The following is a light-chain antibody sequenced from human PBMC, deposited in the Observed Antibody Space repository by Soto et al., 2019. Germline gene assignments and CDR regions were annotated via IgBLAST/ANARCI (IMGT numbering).Light chain of an antibody. CDR1: QSVISSY. CDR3: QHYGRSPPSWT. CDR2: DAS. V-gene: IGKV3-20*01. J-gene: IGKJ1*01. Sequence: EIVLTQSPGTLSLSPGERATLSCRASQSVISSYLAWYQQKPGQPPRLLIYDASRRATGIPDRFSGSGSGTDFTLTISSLEPEDFAVYYCQHYGRSPPSWTFGQGTKVEIK.